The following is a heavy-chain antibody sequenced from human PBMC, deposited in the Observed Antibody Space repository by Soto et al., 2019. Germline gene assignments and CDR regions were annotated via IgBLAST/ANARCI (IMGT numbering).Heavy chain of an antibody. CDR2: IYYSGST. V-gene: IGHV4-31*03. CDR1: GGSISSGGYY. CDR3: ARAGYYGSGRDYYGMDV. J-gene: IGHJ6*02. Sequence: SETLSLTCTVSGGSISSGGYYWSWIRQHPGKGLEWIGYIYYSGSTYYNPSLKSRVTISVDTSKNQFSLKLSSVTAADTAVYSCARAGYYGSGRDYYGMDVWDQVTTVTVSS. D-gene: IGHD3-10*01.